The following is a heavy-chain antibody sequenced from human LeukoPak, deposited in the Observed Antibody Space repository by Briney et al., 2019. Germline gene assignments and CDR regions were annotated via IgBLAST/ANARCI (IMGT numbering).Heavy chain of an antibody. V-gene: IGHV3-23*01. CDR2: ISGSGGST. J-gene: IGHJ4*02. CDR1: GFTFSSYA. Sequence: GGSLRLSCAASGFTFSSYAMSWVRQAPGKGLEWVSAISGSGGSTYYADSVKGRFTISRDNAKNSLYLQMNSLRAEDTAVYYCARDRAVATTPRDDYWGQGTLVTVSS. D-gene: IGHD5-12*01. CDR3: ARDRAVATTPRDDY.